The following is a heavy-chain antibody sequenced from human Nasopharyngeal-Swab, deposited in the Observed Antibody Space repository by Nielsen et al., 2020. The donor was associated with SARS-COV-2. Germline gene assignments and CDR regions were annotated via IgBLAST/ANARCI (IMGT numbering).Heavy chain of an antibody. J-gene: IGHJ5*02. D-gene: IGHD3-3*01. Sequence: WIRQPPGKGLEWIGEINHSGSTNYNPSLKSRVTISVDTSKNQFSLKLSSVTAADTAVYYCAREIYDGHHDPWGQGTLVTVSS. V-gene: IGHV4-34*13. CDR2: INHSGST. CDR3: AREIYDGHHDP.